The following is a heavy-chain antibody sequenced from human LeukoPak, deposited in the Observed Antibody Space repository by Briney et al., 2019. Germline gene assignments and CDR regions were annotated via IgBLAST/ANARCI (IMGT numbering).Heavy chain of an antibody. J-gene: IGHJ4*02. CDR2: ISGSGGST. Sequence: PRGSLRLSPAASGFTLSSYAMSWVREAPRKGLWWVSAISGSGGSTYYADSVKGRFTISRDNSKNTLYLQMNSLRAEDTAVYYCAKVGDSSGYIYYFDYWGQGTLVTVSS. V-gene: IGHV3-23*01. CDR1: GFTLSSYA. D-gene: IGHD3-22*01. CDR3: AKVGDSSGYIYYFDY.